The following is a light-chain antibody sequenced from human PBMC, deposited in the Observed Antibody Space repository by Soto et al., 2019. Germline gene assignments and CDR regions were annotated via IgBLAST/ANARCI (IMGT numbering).Light chain of an antibody. CDR3: QQYTSWPLYT. CDR1: QSVSSD. Sequence: EIVMTQSPATLSVSPGERATLSCRASQSVSSDLAWHQQKPGQAPRLLIFGASTRASGIPARFSGSGSGTEFTLTISSLQSEDLAVYYCQQYTSWPLYTFGQGTKLEIK. J-gene: IGKJ2*01. CDR2: GAS. V-gene: IGKV3-15*01.